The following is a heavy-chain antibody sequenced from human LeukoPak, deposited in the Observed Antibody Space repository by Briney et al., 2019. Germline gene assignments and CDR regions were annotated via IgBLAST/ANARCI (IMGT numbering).Heavy chain of an antibody. CDR3: ARGATISETGYFDF. CDR2: IVHRGDT. CDR1: GGSFSRYY. Sequence: PSETLSLTCAVYGGSFSRYYWSWIRQSPGKGLEWIAEIVHRGDTNYNPSVKSRVTISVDTSKNQFSLRVRSLSAADTAVYYCARGATISETGYFDFWGQGTLVTVSS. V-gene: IGHV4-34*01. D-gene: IGHD5-24*01. J-gene: IGHJ4*03.